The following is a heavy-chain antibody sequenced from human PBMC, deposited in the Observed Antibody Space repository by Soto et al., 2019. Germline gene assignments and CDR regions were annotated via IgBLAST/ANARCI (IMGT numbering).Heavy chain of an antibody. CDR3: ARGGGSDSFDY. J-gene: IGHJ4*02. Sequence: SETLSLTCTVSGASITFGGYSWSWIRQTPGKGLEWIGYINHLETTFYNPSFESRLTLSIDRAKNQFSLKLHFMSAADRAVYFCARGGGSDSFDYWGQGILVTVSS. D-gene: IGHD1-26*01. CDR1: GASITFGGYS. CDR2: INHLETT. V-gene: IGHV4-30-2*01.